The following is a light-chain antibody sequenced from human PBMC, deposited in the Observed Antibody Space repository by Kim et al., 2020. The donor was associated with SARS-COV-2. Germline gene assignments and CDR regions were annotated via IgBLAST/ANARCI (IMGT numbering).Light chain of an antibody. J-gene: IGKJ2*01. Sequence: DIQMTQSPSTLSASVGDRVTITCRASQSIINWLAWYQQKPGKAPKLLIYEASNLESGVPSRFSGSGSGTEFTLTISSLQPDDFAAYYCQQSHNYPYTFGQGTKLEIK. CDR3: QQSHNYPYT. V-gene: IGKV1-5*03. CDR2: EAS. CDR1: QSIINW.